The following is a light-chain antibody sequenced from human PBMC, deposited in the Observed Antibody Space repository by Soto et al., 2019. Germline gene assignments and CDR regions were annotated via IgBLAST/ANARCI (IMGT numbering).Light chain of an antibody. CDR3: QQFGSLGT. V-gene: IGKV3-20*01. Sequence: EIVLTQSPGTLSLSPGERATLSCRASQSVSRTYLAWYQQKPGQAPRLLIYGASTRATGIPDRFSGSGSGTDFTLTIGRLEPEDFAVYYCQQFGSLGTFGQGTKVDIK. CDR1: QSVSRTY. CDR2: GAS. J-gene: IGKJ1*01.